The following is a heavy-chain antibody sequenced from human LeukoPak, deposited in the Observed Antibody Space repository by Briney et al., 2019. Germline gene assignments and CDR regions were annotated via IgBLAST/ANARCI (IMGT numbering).Heavy chain of an antibody. CDR3: AREPRKLYYDFWSGYPHYYYYYYMDV. V-gene: IGHV4-39*07. D-gene: IGHD3-3*01. Sequence: SETLSLTCTVSGGSISSSSYYWGWIRQPPGKGLEWIGEINHSGSTNYNPSLKSRVTISVDTSKNQFSLKLSSVTAADTAVYYCAREPRKLYYDFWSGYPHYYYYYYMDVWGKGTTVTVSS. CDR1: GGSISSSSYY. CDR2: INHSGST. J-gene: IGHJ6*03.